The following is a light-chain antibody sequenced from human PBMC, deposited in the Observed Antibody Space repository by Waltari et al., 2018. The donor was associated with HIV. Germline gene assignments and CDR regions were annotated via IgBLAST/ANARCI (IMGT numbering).Light chain of an antibody. CDR1: NSTTGSNT. J-gene: IGLJ1*01. V-gene: IGLV1-44*01. CDR2: SDT. Sequence: QSVLTQPPSASGPPGQRVTISCSGGNSTTGSNTVNWYRQLPGTAPTLLIYSDTQLPAWFPDRISGSKSGTTASLAISGLQSDDDADYYCATWDDSLGTDVFGTATKVTVL. CDR3: ATWDDSLGTDV.